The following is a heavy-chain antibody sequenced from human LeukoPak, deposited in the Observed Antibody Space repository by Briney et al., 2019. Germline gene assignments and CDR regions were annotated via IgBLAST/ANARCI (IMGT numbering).Heavy chain of an antibody. D-gene: IGHD6-13*01. CDR2: INPSGGST. CDR3: ARALLPGIAAAATSY. Sequence: GASVKVSCKASGYTFTSYYMHWVRQAPGQGLEWMGIINPSGGSTSYAQKFQGRVTMTRDTSTSTAYMELSSLRSEDTAVYYCARALLPGIAAAATSYWGQGTLVTVSS. J-gene: IGHJ4*02. V-gene: IGHV1-46*01. CDR1: GYTFTSYY.